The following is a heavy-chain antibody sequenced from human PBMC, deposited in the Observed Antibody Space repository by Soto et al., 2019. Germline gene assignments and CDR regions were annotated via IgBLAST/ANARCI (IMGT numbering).Heavy chain of an antibody. CDR2: VHSDGTTT. D-gene: IGHD3-10*01. J-gene: IGHJ3*01. CDR3: AGAARGRVDV. CDR1: GFTFDYYW. V-gene: IGHV3-74*01. Sequence: EVQLVESGGGLVQPGASLRLSCAASGFTFDYYWMHWVRQAPGKGLVWVSRVHSDGTTTTYAHSVKGRFTISRDNARKTVGLLMCSVRAVYTGIRYCAGAARGRVDVWGHGTMVTVSS.